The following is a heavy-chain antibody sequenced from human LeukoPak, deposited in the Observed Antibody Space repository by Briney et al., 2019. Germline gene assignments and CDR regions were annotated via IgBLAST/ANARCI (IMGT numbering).Heavy chain of an antibody. V-gene: IGHV3-23*01. CDR2: IHGSDDNT. Sequence: GGSLRLSCAGSGFTSSSYAMNWVRQAPGKGLEWVSAIHGSDDNTHYADSVKGRFTISRDKSKNTLYLQMNSLRADDTAVYYCAKDLLRWSFDYWGQGTLVTVSS. CDR1: GFTSSSYA. J-gene: IGHJ4*02. D-gene: IGHD4-23*01. CDR3: AKDLLRWSFDY.